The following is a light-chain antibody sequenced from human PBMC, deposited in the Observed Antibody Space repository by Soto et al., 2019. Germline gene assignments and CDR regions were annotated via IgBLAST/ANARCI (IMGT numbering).Light chain of an antibody. J-gene: IGLJ1*01. CDR2: EVS. CDR3: TSYTSISTDV. CDR1: SSDVGGYNH. V-gene: IGLV2-14*01. Sequence: QSALTQPASVSESPGQSITISCAGTSSDVGGYNHVSWYQQHADKAPKLLIHEVSNRPSGVSNRFSGSKSGNTASLTTSGLQAEDEADYYCTSYTSISTDVFGTGTKVTVL.